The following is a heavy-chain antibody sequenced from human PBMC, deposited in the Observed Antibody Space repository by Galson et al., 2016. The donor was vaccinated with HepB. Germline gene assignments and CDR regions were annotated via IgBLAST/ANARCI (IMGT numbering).Heavy chain of an antibody. CDR3: ARAHCSGGGCYSGWFDP. CDR2: TYYRSKWYN. CDR1: GDSVSSNSAT. D-gene: IGHD2-15*01. J-gene: IGHJ5*02. V-gene: IGHV6-1*01. Sequence: CAISGDSVSSNSATWNWIRQSPSRGLERLGRTYYRSKWYNDYAVSVKSRITINPDTSKNQFSLRLNSVTPEDTAVYYCARAHCSGGGCYSGWFDPWGQGTLVTVSS.